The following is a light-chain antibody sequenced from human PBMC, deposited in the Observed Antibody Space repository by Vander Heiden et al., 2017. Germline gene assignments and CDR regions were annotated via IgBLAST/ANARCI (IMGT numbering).Light chain of an antibody. CDR3: QSWDSSATSVV. V-gene: IGLV3-1*01. CDR1: NWGNKY. J-gene: IGLJ2*01. CDR2: QDI. Sequence: SYEVSQPPSVSVSPGQKATITRSGDNWGNKYVSLYQQKSGQSPVLLIYQDIKRPSGIPERFSGSNSGNTATLTISGSQAMDEADFYCQSWDSSATSVVFGGGTKLTVL.